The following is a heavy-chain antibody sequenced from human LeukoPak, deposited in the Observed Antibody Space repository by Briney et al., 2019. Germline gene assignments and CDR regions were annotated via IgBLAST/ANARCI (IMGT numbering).Heavy chain of an antibody. J-gene: IGHJ5*02. CDR2: IKQDGSEK. Sequence: GGSLRLSCAASGFTFSSYWMSWVRQAPGKGLEWVANIKQDGSEKYYVDSVKGRFTISRDNSKNTLYLQIDSLRAEDTAVYYCAKDLPLGYWPRTPLVLNYFDPWGQGTLVTVSS. CDR1: GFTFSSYW. V-gene: IGHV3-7*03. CDR3: AKDLPLGYWPRTPLVLNYFDP. D-gene: IGHD2-15*01.